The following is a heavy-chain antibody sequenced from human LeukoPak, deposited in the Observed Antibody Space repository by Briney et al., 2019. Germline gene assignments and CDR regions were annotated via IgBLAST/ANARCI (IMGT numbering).Heavy chain of an antibody. D-gene: IGHD6-19*01. Sequence: TGGSLRLSCAASGFTFSSYWMHWVRQAPGKGLVWVSRINSDESSTSYADSVKGRFTISRDNAKNTLYLQMNSLSAEDTAVYYCASRIAVAGTGRPNYWGQGTLVTVSS. CDR2: INSDESST. V-gene: IGHV3-74*01. CDR1: GFTFSSYW. CDR3: ASRIAVAGTGRPNY. J-gene: IGHJ4*02.